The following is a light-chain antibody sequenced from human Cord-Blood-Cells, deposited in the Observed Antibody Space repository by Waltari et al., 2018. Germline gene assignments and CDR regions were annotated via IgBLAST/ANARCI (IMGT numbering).Light chain of an antibody. CDR1: SSDVGGYHY. J-gene: IGLJ3*02. CDR3: SSYTSTSTWV. V-gene: IGLV2-14*01. Sequence: QSALTQPASVSGSPGQSITISCTGTSSDVGGYHYVSCYQQHPGKAPKLMIYDVSKWPSGVSDRFSGSKSGNTASLTISGLQAEDEADYYCSSYTSTSTWVFGGGTKLTVL. CDR2: DVS.